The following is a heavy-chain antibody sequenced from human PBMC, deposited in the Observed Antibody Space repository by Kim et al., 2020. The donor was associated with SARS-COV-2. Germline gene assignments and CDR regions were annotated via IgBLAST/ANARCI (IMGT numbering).Heavy chain of an antibody. D-gene: IGHD3-22*01. V-gene: IGHV3-74*01. J-gene: IGHJ6*02. Sequence: GGSLRLSCAASGFTFSSYWMHWVRQAPGKGLVWVSRINSDGSRTSYADSVKGRFTISRDNAKNTLYLQMNSLRAEDTAVYYCARVDSSGYYYSRYYYYVMDVWGQGTTVTVS. CDR3: ARVDSSGYYYSRYYYYVMDV. CDR1: GFTFSSYW. CDR2: INSDGSRT.